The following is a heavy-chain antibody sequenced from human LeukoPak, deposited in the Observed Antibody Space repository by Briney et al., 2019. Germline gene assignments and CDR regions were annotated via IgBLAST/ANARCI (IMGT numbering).Heavy chain of an antibody. V-gene: IGHV4-59*02. CDR1: GGSVSSHF. Sequence: MASETLSLTCTVSGGSVSSHFWSWIRQPPGKGLEWIGYIYNSGITNYNPSLKSRVTMSVDTSKNQFSLMLRSVTAADTAVYYCARDHLPAGAPGYYMDAWGKGTTVTVSS. D-gene: IGHD4/OR15-4a*01. J-gene: IGHJ6*03. CDR2: IYNSGIT. CDR3: ARDHLPAGAPGYYMDA.